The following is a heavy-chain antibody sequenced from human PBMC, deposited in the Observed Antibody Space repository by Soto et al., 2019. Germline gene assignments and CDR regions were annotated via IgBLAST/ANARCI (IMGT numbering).Heavy chain of an antibody. CDR1: GFAFSSYA. Sequence: EVQLLESGGGLVQPGGSLRLSCAASGFAFSSYAMSWVRQAPGKGLEWVSSISGSTSGTYYADAVKGRFTISRDNSNNTLYLQMNTLRAEDTAVDYCAKDLGVIDPVDYWGQGALVTVSS. CDR3: AKDLGVIDPVDY. V-gene: IGHV3-23*01. J-gene: IGHJ4*02. D-gene: IGHD3-16*02. CDR2: ISGSTSGT.